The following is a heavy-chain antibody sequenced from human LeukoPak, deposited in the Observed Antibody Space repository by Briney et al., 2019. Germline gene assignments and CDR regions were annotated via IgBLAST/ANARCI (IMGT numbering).Heavy chain of an antibody. CDR3: ARDNTYPIDY. Sequence: SETLSLTCTVSGGSVSSGSYYWSWIRQPPGKGLEWIGCVYYSGSTNYNSSLKSRVTISVDTSKNQFSLKLSSVTAADTAVYYCARDNTYPIDYWGQGTLVTVSS. J-gene: IGHJ4*02. CDR2: VYYSGST. V-gene: IGHV4-61*01. D-gene: IGHD2-2*02. CDR1: GGSVSSGSYY.